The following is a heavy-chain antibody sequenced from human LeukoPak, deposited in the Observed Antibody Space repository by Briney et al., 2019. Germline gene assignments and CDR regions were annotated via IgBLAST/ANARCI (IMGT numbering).Heavy chain of an antibody. Sequence: GGSLRLSCAASGFTFSSYTVNWVRQAPGKGLEWVSSISSSSSYIYYADAVKGRFTISRYNAKNSLYLQMNSLRAEDTAVYYCARAPDYYYMDVWGKGTTVTVSS. CDR2: ISSSSSYI. CDR3: ARAPDYYYMDV. CDR1: GFTFSSYT. J-gene: IGHJ6*03. V-gene: IGHV3-21*01.